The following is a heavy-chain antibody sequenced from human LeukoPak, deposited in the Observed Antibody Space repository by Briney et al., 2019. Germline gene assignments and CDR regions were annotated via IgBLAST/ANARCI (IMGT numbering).Heavy chain of an antibody. CDR2: INHSGST. V-gene: IGHV4-34*01. CDR3: ARVGVSIAVAGYYFDY. D-gene: IGHD6-19*01. CDR1: GGSFSSYY. J-gene: IGHJ4*02. Sequence: PSESLSLTCAVYGGSFSSYYWSWIHQPPGKGLEWIWEINHSGSTNYNPSLKSRVTISVDTSKNQFSLKLSSVTAADTAVYYRARVGVSIAVAGYYFDYWGQGTLGTVSS.